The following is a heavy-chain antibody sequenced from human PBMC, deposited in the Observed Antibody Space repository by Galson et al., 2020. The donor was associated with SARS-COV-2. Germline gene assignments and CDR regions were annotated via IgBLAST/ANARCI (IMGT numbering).Heavy chain of an antibody. CDR3: SRVHLFGGADSDY. V-gene: IGHV3-33*01. D-gene: IGHD3-16*01. Sequence: GESLKISCAASGFTLSSYGMHWVRQAPGKGLEWVAVIWYDGSNKYYADSVKGRFTISRDNSKNTLYLQMNSLRAEDTAVYYCSRVHLFGGADSDYWCQGTLVTVSS. CDR2: IWYDGSNK. CDR1: GFTLSSYG. J-gene: IGHJ4*02.